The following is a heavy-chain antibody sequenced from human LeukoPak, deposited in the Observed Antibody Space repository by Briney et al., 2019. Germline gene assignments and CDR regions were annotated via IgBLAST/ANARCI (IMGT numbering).Heavy chain of an antibody. CDR2: LYSGGST. Sequence: GGPLRLSCAASGLSVSRDYMSWVRQALGKGLEWVSILYSGGSTYYADSVKGRFTISRDNSNNTLYLQMNSLSAEDTAVYYCARSYSYDSNGHLNDAFDLWGQGTMVTVSS. J-gene: IGHJ3*01. CDR3: ARSYSYDSNGHLNDAFDL. D-gene: IGHD3-22*01. V-gene: IGHV3-53*01. CDR1: GLSVSRDY.